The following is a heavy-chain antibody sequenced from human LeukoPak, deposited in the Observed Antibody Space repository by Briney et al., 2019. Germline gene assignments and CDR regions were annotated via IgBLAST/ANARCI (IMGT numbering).Heavy chain of an antibody. V-gene: IGHV3-21*01. CDR1: GFTFSSYS. Sequence: GGSLRLSCAASGFTFSSYSMNWVRQAPGKGLEWVSSISSSSSYINYADSVKGRFTISRDNAKNSLYLQMNSLRAEDTAVYYCARERGIAAAGPYDYWGQGTLVTVSS. D-gene: IGHD6-13*01. CDR2: ISSSSSYI. CDR3: ARERGIAAAGPYDY. J-gene: IGHJ4*02.